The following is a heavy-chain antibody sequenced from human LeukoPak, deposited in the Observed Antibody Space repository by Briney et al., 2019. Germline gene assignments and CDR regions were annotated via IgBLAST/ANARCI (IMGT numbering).Heavy chain of an antibody. V-gene: IGHV3-33*08. CDR2: IWYDGSNK. CDR1: GFTFSTYS. Sequence: GGSLRLSCAASGFTFSTYSMNWVRQAPGKGLEWVAVIWYDGSNKYYADSVKGRFTISRDNSKNTLYLQMNSLRAEDTAVYYCAREGNTYGDYYFDYWGQGTLVTVSS. D-gene: IGHD4-17*01. CDR3: AREGNTYGDYYFDY. J-gene: IGHJ4*02.